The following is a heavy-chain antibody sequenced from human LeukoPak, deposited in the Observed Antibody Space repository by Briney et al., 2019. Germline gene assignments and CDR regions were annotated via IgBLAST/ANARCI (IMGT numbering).Heavy chain of an antibody. CDR1: GFTFNSYA. CDR3: ASSAGALIDC. D-gene: IGHD6-19*01. V-gene: IGHV3-23*01. CDR2: ITGNGAGT. J-gene: IGHJ4*02. Sequence: GGSLRLSCGASGFTFNSYAMTWVRQAPGKGLEWISTITGNGAGTYYADSVKGRFTISRDNSKNTLYLQMNSLRAEDTAVYYCASSAGALIDCWGQGTLVIVSS.